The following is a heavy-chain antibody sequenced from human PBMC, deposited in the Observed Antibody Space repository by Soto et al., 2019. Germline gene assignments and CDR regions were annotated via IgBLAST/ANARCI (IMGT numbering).Heavy chain of an antibody. Sequence: GASVKVSCKASGYTFTSYAMHWVRQAPGQRLEWMGWINAGNGNTKYSQKFQGRVTITRDTSASTAYMDLSILTSEDTAVYYCARVGYYGSGSYYNPAGLGGFYYMDVWGKGTTVTVSS. D-gene: IGHD3-10*01. CDR3: ARVGYYGSGSYYNPAGLGGFYYMDV. CDR2: INAGNGNT. CDR1: GYTFTSYA. V-gene: IGHV1-3*01. J-gene: IGHJ6*03.